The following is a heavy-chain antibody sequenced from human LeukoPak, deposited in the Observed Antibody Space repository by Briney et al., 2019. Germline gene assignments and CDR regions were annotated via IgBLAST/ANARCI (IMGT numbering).Heavy chain of an antibody. Sequence: ASVKVSCKVSGYTLTELSMHWVRQAPGKGLEWMGGFDPEDGETIYAQKFQGRVTMTEDTSTDTAYMELSSLRSEDTAVYYCARGGLGYCSSTSCYGMDVWGKGTTVTVSS. J-gene: IGHJ6*04. CDR2: FDPEDGET. CDR1: GYTLTELS. V-gene: IGHV1-24*01. D-gene: IGHD2-2*01. CDR3: ARGGLGYCSSTSCYGMDV.